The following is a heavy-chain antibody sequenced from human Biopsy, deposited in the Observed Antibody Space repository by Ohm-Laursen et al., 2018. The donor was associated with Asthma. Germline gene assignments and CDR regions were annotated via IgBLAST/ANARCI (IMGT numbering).Heavy chain of an antibody. D-gene: IGHD6-13*01. J-gene: IGHJ4*02. Sequence: SLRLSCAASGFTFGDYWMSWVRQVPGKGLEWVAQILFDGRKINYPDSVKGRSTISRDNSKNMVYLQMNSLRPEDTAVYYCAKDRVAGRSYYFDYWGQGSLVSVSS. CDR2: ILFDGRKI. V-gene: IGHV3-30*18. CDR3: AKDRVAGRSYYFDY. CDR1: GFTFGDYW.